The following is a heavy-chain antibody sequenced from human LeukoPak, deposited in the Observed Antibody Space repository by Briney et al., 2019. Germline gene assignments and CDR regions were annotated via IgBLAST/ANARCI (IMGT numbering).Heavy chain of an antibody. CDR1: GFTFTNYY. V-gene: IGHV1-46*01. D-gene: IGHD4-23*01. CDR2: INPIGGST. CDR3: ARVAGGNSDH. J-gene: IGHJ4*02. Sequence: ASVRVSCKASGFTFTNYYIQRVRQAPGQGLEWMGVINPIGGSTNYAQRFQGRVTVTRDTSTSTAYMELSSLRSDDTAVYYCARVAGGNSDHWGQGTLVTVSS.